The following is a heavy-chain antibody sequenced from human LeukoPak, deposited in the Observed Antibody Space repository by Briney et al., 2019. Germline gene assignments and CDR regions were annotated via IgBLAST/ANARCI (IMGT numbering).Heavy chain of an antibody. Sequence: SVKVSCKASGGTFSSYAISWVRQAPGQGLEWMGRIIPILGIANYAQKFQGRVTITADKSTSTAYMELSSLRSEDTAVYYCAREGGLNYGDYETYYFDYWGQGTLVTVSS. V-gene: IGHV1-69*04. CDR1: GGTFSSYA. J-gene: IGHJ4*02. D-gene: IGHD4-17*01. CDR2: IIPILGIA. CDR3: AREGGLNYGDYETYYFDY.